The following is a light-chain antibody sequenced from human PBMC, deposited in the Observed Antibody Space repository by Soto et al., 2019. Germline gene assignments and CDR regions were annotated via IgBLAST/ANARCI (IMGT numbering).Light chain of an antibody. J-gene: IGLJ2*01. CDR2: DVT. Sequence: QSALTQPASVSGSPGQSITISCTGTSSDVGGYNLVSWYQHHPGKAPKLMIYDVTRRPSGVSDRFSGSKSGNTASLTISGLQAEDEADYHCSSDTSRTTLVVFGGGTKLTVL. CDR3: SSDTSRTTLVV. V-gene: IGLV2-14*03. CDR1: SSDVGGYNL.